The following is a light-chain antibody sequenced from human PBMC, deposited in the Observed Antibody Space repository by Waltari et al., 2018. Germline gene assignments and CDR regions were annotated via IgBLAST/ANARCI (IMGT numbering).Light chain of an antibody. CDR3: QQYYRGHT. J-gene: IGKJ2*01. V-gene: IGKV4-1*01. CDR1: QSVLSRSNNKNY. CDR2: WAS. Sequence: DIVMTQSPDSLAVSLGEGATLSCRSSQSVLSRSNNKNYLAWYQQKPGQPPKLLIYWASTRQPGIPDRFSGSGSGTDFSLTITGLQAEDVAIYFCQQYYRGHTFGQGTKLEI.